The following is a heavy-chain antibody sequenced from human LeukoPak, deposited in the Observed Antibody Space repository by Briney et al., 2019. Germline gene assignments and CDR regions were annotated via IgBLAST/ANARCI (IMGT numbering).Heavy chain of an antibody. Sequence: PSETLSLTCAVHGGSFSGDYWSWIRQPPGKGLEWIGEINHSGSTNYNPSLKSRVTISVDTSKNQFSLKLSSVTAADTAVYYCARGVQLWLLNYFDYWGQGTLVTVSS. J-gene: IGHJ4*02. CDR3: ARGVQLWLLNYFDY. D-gene: IGHD5-18*01. V-gene: IGHV4-34*01. CDR2: INHSGST. CDR1: GGSFSGDY.